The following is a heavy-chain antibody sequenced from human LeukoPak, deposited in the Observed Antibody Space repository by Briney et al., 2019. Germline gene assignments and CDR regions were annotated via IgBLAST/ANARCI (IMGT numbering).Heavy chain of an antibody. V-gene: IGHV3-20*04. Sequence: PGGSLRLSCSASGFTFEDYGMSWVRQAPGKGLEWVSGINWNGGSTGYADSVKGRFTISRDNAKNSLYLQMNSLRAEDTALYYCARDQEVAAAGTHYYYYYMDVWGKGTTVTVSS. D-gene: IGHD6-13*01. CDR2: INWNGGST. CDR1: GFTFEDYG. J-gene: IGHJ6*03. CDR3: ARDQEVAAAGTHYYYYYMDV.